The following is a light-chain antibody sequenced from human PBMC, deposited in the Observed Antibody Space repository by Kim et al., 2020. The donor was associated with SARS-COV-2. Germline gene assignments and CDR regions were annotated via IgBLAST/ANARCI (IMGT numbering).Light chain of an antibody. J-gene: IGKJ4*01. CDR1: QDIGTF. CDR3: QQEADFPLS. V-gene: IGKV1-33*01. CDR2: DAS. Sequence: AAVRDRVIITCRASQDIGTFLKWFQQQPGRAPTLLIYDASESERRADTRFHGSGSGTDFSLTSTTLQSDVAATYCCQQEADFPLSFGGGTKVDIK.